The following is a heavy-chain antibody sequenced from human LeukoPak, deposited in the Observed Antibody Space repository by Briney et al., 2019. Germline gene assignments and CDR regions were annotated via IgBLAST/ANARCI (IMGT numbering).Heavy chain of an antibody. Sequence: SQTLSLTCTVSGGSISSGSYYWSWIRQPAGKGLEWIGRIYTSGSTNYNPSLKSRVTISVDTSKNQFSLKLSSVTAADTAVYYCARRCSGGSCYFDYWGRGTLVTVSS. CDR3: ARRCSGGSCYFDY. CDR1: GGSISSGSYY. V-gene: IGHV4-61*02. D-gene: IGHD2-15*01. J-gene: IGHJ4*02. CDR2: IYTSGST.